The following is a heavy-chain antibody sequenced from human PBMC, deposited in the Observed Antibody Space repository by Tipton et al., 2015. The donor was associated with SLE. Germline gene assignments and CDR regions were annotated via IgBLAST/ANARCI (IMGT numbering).Heavy chain of an antibody. J-gene: IGHJ4*02. Sequence: GSLRLSCAASGLTFSSYSMNWVRQAPGKGLEWVSSISSSSSYIYYADSVKGRFTISRDNAKNSLYLQMNSLRAEDTAVYYCARDEDYYDSSGYYSFDYWGQGTLVTASS. D-gene: IGHD3-22*01. CDR3: ARDEDYYDSSGYYSFDY. V-gene: IGHV3-21*01. CDR1: GLTFSSYS. CDR2: ISSSSSYI.